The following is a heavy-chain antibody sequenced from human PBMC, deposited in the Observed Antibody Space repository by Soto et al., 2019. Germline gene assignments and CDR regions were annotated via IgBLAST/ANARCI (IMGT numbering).Heavy chain of an antibody. Sequence: VQLVESGGGVVQPGRSLRLSCAASGFNFSSYVMHWVRQAPGKGLEWVAVIWYDGGNKYYADSVKGRFTISRDNSKTTLYLQMNSLRAEHTAVYYCARDGQWLARDGLRSSYYFDYWGQGTLVTVSS. CDR2: IWYDGGNK. J-gene: IGHJ4*02. D-gene: IGHD6-19*01. CDR3: ARDGQWLARDGLRSSYYFDY. CDR1: GFNFSSYV. V-gene: IGHV3-33*01.